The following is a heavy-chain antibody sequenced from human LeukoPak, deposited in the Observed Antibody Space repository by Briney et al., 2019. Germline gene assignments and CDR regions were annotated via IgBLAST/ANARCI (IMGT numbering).Heavy chain of an antibody. V-gene: IGHV3-48*01. Sequence: GGSLRLSCAASGFTFSSYSMNWVRQAPGKGLEWVSYISSSSSTIYYADSVKGRFTISRDNSKNTLYLQMNSLRAEDTAVYYCWSHSTYYFDYWGQGTLVTVSS. CDR1: GFTFSSYS. J-gene: IGHJ4*02. CDR2: ISSSSSTI. CDR3: WSHSTYYFDY.